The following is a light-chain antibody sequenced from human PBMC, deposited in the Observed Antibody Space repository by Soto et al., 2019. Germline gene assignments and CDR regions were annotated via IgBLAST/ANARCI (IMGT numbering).Light chain of an antibody. V-gene: IGLV2-14*01. Sequence: QSALTQPSSVSVSPGQSITISCTGTSSDFGGYNYVSLYQQHSGKAPKLMIYDVSNRPSGVSNRFSGSKSGNTASLTISGLQAEDEADYYCGSYASRSNLYFFGSGTKLTVL. CDR3: GSYASRSNLYF. CDR1: SSDFGGYNY. CDR2: DVS. J-gene: IGLJ1*01.